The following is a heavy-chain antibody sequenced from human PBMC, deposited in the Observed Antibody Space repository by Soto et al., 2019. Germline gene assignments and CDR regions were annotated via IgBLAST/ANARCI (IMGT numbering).Heavy chain of an antibody. V-gene: IGHV4-31*03. J-gene: IGHJ4*02. CDR2: IYYSGST. D-gene: IGHD1-26*01. CDR3: AREKRHVGYYFDY. Sequence: TLSVTCSVSGGSISINNYYWSWIRQHPGKGLEWIGYIYYSGSTYYNPSLKSRVTISVDTSKNQFSLKLSSVTAADTAVYYCAREKRHVGYYFDYWGQGTLVTVSS. CDR1: GGSISINNYY.